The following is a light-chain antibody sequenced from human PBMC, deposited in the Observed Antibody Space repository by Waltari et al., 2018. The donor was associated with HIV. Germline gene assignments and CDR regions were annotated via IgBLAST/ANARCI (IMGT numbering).Light chain of an antibody. CDR3: QAWDSGSNWV. CDR2: YDD. J-gene: IGLJ3*02. Sequence: SYELTQPPSVSVSPGHTANIACSGYKLGDTFVCWYQHKSGQSPVLVIYYDDDRPAGIPERFSGSNSGDTATLTISGTQPMDEADYYCQAWDSGSNWVFGGGTRLTVL. V-gene: IGLV3-1*01. CDR1: KLGDTF.